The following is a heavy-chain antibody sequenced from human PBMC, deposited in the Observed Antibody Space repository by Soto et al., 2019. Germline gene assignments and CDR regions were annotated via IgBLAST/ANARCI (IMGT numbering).Heavy chain of an antibody. CDR3: ALDYGDLPEYFKH. D-gene: IGHD4-17*01. CDR1: GYTFTSYG. CDR2: ISPLKGRT. V-gene: IGHV1-18*04. Sequence: QVQLVQSGPDLKRPGASMKVSCKASGYTFTSYGISWVRQAPGQGLEWMAWISPLKGRTQYSQKAQGRVTLSTDTYSNTAYMEMTTLRVDDRAVYYCALDYGDLPEYFKHWGQGTLVTVS. J-gene: IGHJ1*01.